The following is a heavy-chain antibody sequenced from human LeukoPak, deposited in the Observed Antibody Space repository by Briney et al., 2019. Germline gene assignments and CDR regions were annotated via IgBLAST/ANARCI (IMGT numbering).Heavy chain of an antibody. CDR1: GYTFTSYD. V-gene: IGHV1-8*03. D-gene: IGHD6-6*01. J-gene: IGHJ6*03. CDR3: ARGAGSSSAYYYYYYYMDV. Sequence: GASVKVSCKASGYTFTSYDINWLRQATGQGLEWMGWMNPNSGNTGYARKFQGRVTITRNTSISTAYMELSSLRSEDTAVYYCARGAGSSSAYYYYYYYMDVWGKGTTVTVSS. CDR2: MNPNSGNT.